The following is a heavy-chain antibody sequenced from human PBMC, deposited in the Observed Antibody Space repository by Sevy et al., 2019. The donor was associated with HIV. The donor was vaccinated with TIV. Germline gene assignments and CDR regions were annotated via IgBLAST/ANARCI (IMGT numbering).Heavy chain of an antibody. CDR3: AKDFTGYNGMDV. V-gene: IGHV3-30*18. CDR2: ISYHGRDK. CDR1: GFSFRNYG. D-gene: IGHD3-9*01. Sequence: GGSLRLSCAASGFSFRNYGMHWVRQAPGKGLEWVAVISYHGRDKFYADSVKGRFTISRDNSKNILYLQMNGLRIEDTAVYYCAKDFTGYNGMDVWGQGTMVTVSS. J-gene: IGHJ6*02.